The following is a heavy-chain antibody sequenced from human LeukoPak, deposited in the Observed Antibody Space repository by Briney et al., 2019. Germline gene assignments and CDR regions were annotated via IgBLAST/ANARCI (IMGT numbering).Heavy chain of an antibody. V-gene: IGHV4-38-2*02. CDR3: ARGILLWYYFDY. CDR1: GYSISSGYY. Sequence: MSSETLSLTCTVSGYSISSGYYWGWIRQPPGKGLEWIGSIYHSGSTYYNPSLKSRVTISVDTSKNQFSLNLNSVTAADTAVYYCARGILLWYYFDYWGQGTLVTVSS. D-gene: IGHD3-16*01. J-gene: IGHJ4*02. CDR2: IYHSGST.